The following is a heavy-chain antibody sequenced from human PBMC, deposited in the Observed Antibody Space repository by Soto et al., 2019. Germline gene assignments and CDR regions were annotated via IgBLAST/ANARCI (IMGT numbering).Heavy chain of an antibody. J-gene: IGHJ6*02. CDR3: ARTFDYYGMDV. CDR1: GDCVDIGVY. CDR2: IYHAGSV. Sequence: HSYSMSIRSAVSGDCVDIGVYWASFRQSPGKGLEWIGSIYHAGSVYYNPSLNGRVALSMDTSKNHFSLKLTSVTAADTAVYYCARTFDYYGMDVWGQGPTVTVSS. V-gene: IGHV4-38-2*01.